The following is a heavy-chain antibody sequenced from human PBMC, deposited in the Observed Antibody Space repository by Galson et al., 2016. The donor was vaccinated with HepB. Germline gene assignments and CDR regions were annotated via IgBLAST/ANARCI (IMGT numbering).Heavy chain of an antibody. CDR1: GFTFSDNY. V-gene: IGHV3-11*01. CDR3: ARRGRWHYGLDV. D-gene: IGHD5-24*01. Sequence: SLRLSYAASGFTFSDNYMTWIRQAPGKGLEWLSYISTSGETIYYADSVKGRFTISRDNAKSSLYLHLNGLRVEDTAVYFCARRGRWHYGLDVWGKGTAVTVSS. J-gene: IGHJ6*04. CDR2: ISTSGETI.